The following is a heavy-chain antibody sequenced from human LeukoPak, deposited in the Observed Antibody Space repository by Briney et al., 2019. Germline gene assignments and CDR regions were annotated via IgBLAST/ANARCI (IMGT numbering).Heavy chain of an antibody. Sequence: PSETLSLTCTVSGGSISSYYWSWIRQPPGKGLEWIGYIYYSGSTNYNPSLKSRVTISVDTSKNQFSLKLSSVTAADTAVYYCARQGLDTAMGYYYYGMDVWGQGTTVTVSS. CDR1: GGSISSYY. J-gene: IGHJ6*02. CDR2: IYYSGST. V-gene: IGHV4-59*08. CDR3: ARQGLDTAMGYYYYGMDV. D-gene: IGHD5-18*01.